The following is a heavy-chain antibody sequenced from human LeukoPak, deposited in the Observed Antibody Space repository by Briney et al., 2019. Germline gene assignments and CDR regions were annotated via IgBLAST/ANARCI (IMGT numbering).Heavy chain of an antibody. CDR3: ARDYDFWSGYFSFDP. J-gene: IGHJ5*02. CDR1: GFTFSSYS. D-gene: IGHD3-3*01. V-gene: IGHV3-21*01. Sequence: GGSLRLSWAASGFTFSSYSMNWVRQAPGKGLEWVSSISSSSSYIYYADSGKGRFTISRDNAKNSLYLQMNSLRAEDTAVYYCARDYDFWSGYFSFDPWGQGTLVTVSS. CDR2: ISSSSSYI.